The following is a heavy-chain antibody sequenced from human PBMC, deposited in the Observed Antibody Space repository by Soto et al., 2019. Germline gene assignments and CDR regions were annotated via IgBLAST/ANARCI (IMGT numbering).Heavy chain of an antibody. V-gene: IGHV4-59*01. Sequence: SETLSLTCTVSGGSISSYYWSRIRQPPGKGLEWIGYIYYSGSTNYNPSLKSRVTISVDTSKNQFSLKLSSVTAADTAVYYCARGSVIYGMDVWGQGTTVTVSS. D-gene: IGHD3-10*01. CDR1: GGSISSYY. CDR2: IYYSGST. J-gene: IGHJ6*02. CDR3: ARGSVIYGMDV.